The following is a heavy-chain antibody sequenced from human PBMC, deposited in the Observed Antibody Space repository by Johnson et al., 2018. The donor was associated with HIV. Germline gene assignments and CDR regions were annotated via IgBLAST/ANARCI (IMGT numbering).Heavy chain of an antibody. Sequence: QMQLVESGGVVVQPGGSLRLSCAASGFTFSSYAMHWVRQAPGKGLEWMAVISFDGSNKYYADSVKGRFTISRDNSKNTLYLQMNSLKTEDTAVDYCARSGRGTLTTVPDAFDIWGQGTMVTVSS. V-gene: IGHV3-30-3*01. CDR3: ARSGRGTLTTVPDAFDI. CDR2: ISFDGSNK. D-gene: IGHD4-17*01. CDR1: GFTFSSYA. J-gene: IGHJ3*02.